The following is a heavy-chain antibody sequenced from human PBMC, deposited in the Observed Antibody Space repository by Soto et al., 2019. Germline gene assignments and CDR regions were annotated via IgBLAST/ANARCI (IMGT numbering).Heavy chain of an antibody. D-gene: IGHD1-26*01. CDR2: INNDGSGT. Sequence: EVQLVESGGGLVQPGGSLRLSCVASEFTLRNYWMQWVRQVPGKGLVWVSRINNDGSGTTYADSVKGRFTISRDNAKNTLYLQMSSLRGEDTAVYYCARDMDGRGATIDHWGQGTLVTVSS. CDR3: ARDMDGRGATIDH. V-gene: IGHV3-74*01. CDR1: EFTLRNYW. J-gene: IGHJ1*01.